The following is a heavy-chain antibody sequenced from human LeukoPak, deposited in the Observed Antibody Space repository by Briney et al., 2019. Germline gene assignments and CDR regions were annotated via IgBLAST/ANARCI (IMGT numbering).Heavy chain of an antibody. CDR2: IRSSSSTI. J-gene: IGHJ3*02. CDR1: GLTFSSYS. V-gene: IGHV3-48*01. D-gene: IGHD6-25*01. Sequence: GGSLRLSCAVSGLTFSSYSMNWVRQAPGKGLEWISYIRSSSSTIYYADSVKGRFTISSDNAKNSLYLQMDSLRADDTAVYYCARDAAYALDIWGQGTLVTVSS. CDR3: ARDAAYALDI.